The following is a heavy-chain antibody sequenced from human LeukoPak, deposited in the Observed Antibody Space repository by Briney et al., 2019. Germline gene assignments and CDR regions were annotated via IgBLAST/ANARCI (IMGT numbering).Heavy chain of an antibody. J-gene: IGHJ3*02. CDR3: AREAYPTGAFDI. V-gene: IGHV4-59*01. Sequence: PSETLSLTCTVSGGSISSYYWSWIRQPPGKGLEWIGYIYYSGSTNYNPSLKSRVTISVDTSKNQFSLKLSSVTAADTAVYYCAREAYPTGAFDIWGQGTMVTVSS. D-gene: IGHD2-21*01. CDR1: GGSISSYY. CDR2: IYYSGST.